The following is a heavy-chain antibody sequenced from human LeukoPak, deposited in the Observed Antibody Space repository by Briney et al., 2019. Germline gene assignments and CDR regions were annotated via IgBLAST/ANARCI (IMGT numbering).Heavy chain of an antibody. CDR3: AKDWTPHNRVYDCLDA. Sequence: QPGGSLRLSCVGSGLAFGVHAMSWVRQAPGKGPEWVATIGSGADLFYAESVKGRFTISRDDPRNTVWLQMNSLRAEDTALYYCAKDWTPHNRVYDCLDAWGQGTQVTVSS. CDR2: IGSGADL. V-gene: IGHV3-23*01. J-gene: IGHJ5*02. CDR1: GLAFGVHA. D-gene: IGHD3-16*01.